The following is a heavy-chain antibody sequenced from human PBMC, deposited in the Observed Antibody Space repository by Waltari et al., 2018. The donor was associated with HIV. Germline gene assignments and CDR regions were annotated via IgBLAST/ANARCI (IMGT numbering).Heavy chain of an antibody. Sequence: QVPLLQSGAEVQKPGSSVKVSCTTSGVFGSDTVLWVRQAPGQGLEWMGGIIPMFGTANYPQKFQGRVTITADESTGTAYMELTGLVSLDTAVYYCARGPMTYYHDSDGFEPWGQGTLVTVSS. CDR3: ARGPMTYYHDSDGFEP. CDR1: GVFGSDT. V-gene: IGHV1-69*12. J-gene: IGHJ5*02. D-gene: IGHD3-22*01. CDR2: IIPMFGTA.